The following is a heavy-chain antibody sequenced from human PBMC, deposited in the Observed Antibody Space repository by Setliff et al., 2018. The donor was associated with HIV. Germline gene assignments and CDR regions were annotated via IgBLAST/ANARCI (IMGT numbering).Heavy chain of an antibody. D-gene: IGHD1-1*01. J-gene: IGHJ5*02. CDR3: ANDAGHYLFDP. CDR1: GFTFSGSA. V-gene: IGHV3-21*04. CDR2: ISSNSSYI. Sequence: PGGSLRLSCAASGFTFSGSAMHWVRQAPGKGLEWVSSISSNSSYIYYADSVKGRFTISRDNSKNTLYLQMNSLRAEDTAVYYCANDAGHYLFDPWGQGTLVTAPQ.